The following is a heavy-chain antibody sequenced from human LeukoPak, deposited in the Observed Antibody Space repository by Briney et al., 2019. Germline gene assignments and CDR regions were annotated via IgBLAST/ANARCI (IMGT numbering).Heavy chain of an antibody. J-gene: IGHJ4*02. Sequence: GGSLRLSCAGSGFTFSTYTMNWVRQAPGKGLEWVSAISGSGGSTYYADSVKGRFTISRDNSKNTLYLQMNSLRAEDTAVYYCAKGTLTAAEDYWGQGTLVTVSS. D-gene: IGHD6-13*01. CDR1: GFTFSTYT. V-gene: IGHV3-23*01. CDR3: AKGTLTAAEDY. CDR2: ISGSGGST.